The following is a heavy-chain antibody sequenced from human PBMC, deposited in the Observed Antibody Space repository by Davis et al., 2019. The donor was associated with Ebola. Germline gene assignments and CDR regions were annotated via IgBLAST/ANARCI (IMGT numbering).Heavy chain of an antibody. CDR3: ARDIGNYGWFDP. V-gene: IGHV1-18*04. CDR1: GYTFTNYG. D-gene: IGHD1-7*01. J-gene: IGHJ5*02. CDR2: INPHNDNT. Sequence: ASVKVSCKASGYTFTNYGITWVRQAPGQGLEWMGWINPHNDNTNYAQKLQGRVTMTTDTSTSTAYMELRSLRSDDTAVYYCARDIGNYGWFDPWGQGTLVTVSS.